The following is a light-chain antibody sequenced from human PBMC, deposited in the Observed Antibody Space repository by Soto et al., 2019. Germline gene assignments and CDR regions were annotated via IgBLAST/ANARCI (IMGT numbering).Light chain of an antibody. CDR1: QGISSD. J-gene: IGKJ5*01. Sequence: IQWTQYPPLRSASGGDRVTSSCRASQGISSDLAWYQQNPGKAPKLLIYAASTLQNGVPSTFSGSGSGTEYTLTISSLQPEDFAVYYCQQHNNWPPITFGQGTRLEI. V-gene: IGKV1-9*01. CDR2: AAS. CDR3: QQHNNWPPIT.